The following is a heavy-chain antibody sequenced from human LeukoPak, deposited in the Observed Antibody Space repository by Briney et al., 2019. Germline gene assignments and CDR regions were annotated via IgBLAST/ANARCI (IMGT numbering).Heavy chain of an antibody. Sequence: SETLSLTCIVSGGSISNYYWSWIRQPPGKGLEYIGYIYYSGSTSYNPSLKSRVTISVDMSKNQFSLKPSSVTAADTAVYYCARGGNCSGGSCYSDRGWFDPWGQGTLVTVSS. V-gene: IGHV4-59*01. CDR2: IYYSGST. CDR3: ARGGNCSGGSCYSDRGWFDP. J-gene: IGHJ5*02. CDR1: GGSISNYY. D-gene: IGHD2-15*01.